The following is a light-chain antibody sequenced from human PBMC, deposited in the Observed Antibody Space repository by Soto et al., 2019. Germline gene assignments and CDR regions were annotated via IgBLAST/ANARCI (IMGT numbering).Light chain of an antibody. Sequence: DIQMTQSPSTLSASVGDRVTITCRASQSISSWLAWYQQIPGKAPKLLIYKASTLESGVPSRFSGSGSGTEFPLTISSLQPDDFATYYCQHYNSYSGTFGPGTKVDIK. CDR3: QHYNSYSGT. CDR1: QSISSW. CDR2: KAS. V-gene: IGKV1-5*03. J-gene: IGKJ3*01.